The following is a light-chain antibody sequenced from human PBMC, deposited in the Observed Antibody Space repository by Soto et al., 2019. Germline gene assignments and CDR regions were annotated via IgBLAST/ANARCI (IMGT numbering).Light chain of an antibody. CDR1: QSINSRY. V-gene: IGKV3-20*01. J-gene: IGKJ3*01. CDR3: QQFGSSPGFT. CDR2: AAS. Sequence: DIVLTQSPGTLSLSPGERATLSCRASQSINSRYLAWYQQKPGQAPRLLIYAASSRATGIPDRFSGSGSGTDFTLTISRLEPEDFALYYCQQFGSSPGFTFGPGTKVDIK.